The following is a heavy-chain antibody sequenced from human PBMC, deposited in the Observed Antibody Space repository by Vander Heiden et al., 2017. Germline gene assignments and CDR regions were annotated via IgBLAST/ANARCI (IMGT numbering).Heavy chain of an antibody. CDR2: ISGSGGST. D-gene: IGHD1-26*01. V-gene: IGHV3-23*01. CDR3: AKDSGSYFDY. CDR1: GFTFSCYG. Sequence: EVQLLESGGGLVQPGGSLRLSCAASGFTFSCYGMSWVRQAPWKGLEWVSAISGSGGSTYYADSVKGRFTISRDNSKNTLYLQMNSLRAEDTAVYYCAKDSGSYFDYWGQGTLVTVSS. J-gene: IGHJ4*02.